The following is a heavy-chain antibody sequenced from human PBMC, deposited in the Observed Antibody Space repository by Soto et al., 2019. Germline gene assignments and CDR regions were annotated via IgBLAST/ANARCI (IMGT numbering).Heavy chain of an antibody. CDR3: AGVSCTGTSCYENYYYGMDV. J-gene: IGHJ6*02. V-gene: IGHV1-69*06. Sequence: SVKVSCKASGGSFSRYSITWVLQAPGQGPEWMGGIIPIFGTTNYAQKFQGRVTITADKSTNTAYMELSSLISEDTAVYYCAGVSCTGTSCYENYYYGMDVWGQGTTVTVSS. CDR2: IIPIFGTT. CDR1: GGSFSRYS. D-gene: IGHD2-2*01.